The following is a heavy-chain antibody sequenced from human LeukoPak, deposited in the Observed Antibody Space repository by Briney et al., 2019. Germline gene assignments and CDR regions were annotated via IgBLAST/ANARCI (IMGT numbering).Heavy chain of an antibody. CDR1: GGSISSYY. J-gene: IGHJ4*02. CDR3: ARGRGYSYGFWTDFDY. Sequence: SETLSLTCTVSGGSISSYYWSWIRQPAGKGLEWIGRIYTSGSTNYNPSLKSRVTMSIDTSKNQFSLKLSSVTAADTAVYYCARGRGYSYGFWTDFDYWGQGTLVTVSS. V-gene: IGHV4-4*07. CDR2: IYTSGST. D-gene: IGHD5-18*01.